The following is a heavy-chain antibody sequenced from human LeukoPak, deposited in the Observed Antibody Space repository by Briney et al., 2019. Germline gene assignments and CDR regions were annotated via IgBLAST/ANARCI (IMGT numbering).Heavy chain of an antibody. J-gene: IGHJ3*02. CDR3: ARDTLSSGSVFDI. CDR1: GGSISSYY. Sequence: SETLSLTCTVSGGSISSYYWSWIRQPPGKALEWIGYIHYTGTINYNPSLMSRVTISVDTSKNQFSLRLLSVTAADTAVYYCARDTLSSGSVFDIWGQGTMVTVSS. CDR2: IHYTGTI. D-gene: IGHD1-26*01. V-gene: IGHV4-59*01.